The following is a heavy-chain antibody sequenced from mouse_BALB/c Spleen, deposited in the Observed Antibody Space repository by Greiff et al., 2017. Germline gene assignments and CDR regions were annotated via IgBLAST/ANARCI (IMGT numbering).Heavy chain of an antibody. CDR1: GFNIKDTY. CDR2: IDPANGNT. D-gene: IGHD2-1*01. Sequence: VQLQQSGAELVKPGASVKLSCTASGFNIKDTYMHWVKQRPEQGLEWIGRIDPANGNTKYDPKFQGKATITADTSSNTAYLQLSSLTSEDTAVYYWARRDYGNYWYFDVWGGGTTVTVSP. V-gene: IGHV14-3*02. J-gene: IGHJ1*01. CDR3: ARRDYGNYWYFDV.